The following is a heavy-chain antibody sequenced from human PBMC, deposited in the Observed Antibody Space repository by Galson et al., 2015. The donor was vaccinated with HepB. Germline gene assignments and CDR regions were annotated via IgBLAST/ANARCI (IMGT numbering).Heavy chain of an antibody. CDR3: ARWGTSGWYGDY. CDR2: IYYSGST. J-gene: IGHJ4*02. V-gene: IGHV4-59*01. CDR1: GGTISSYY. D-gene: IGHD6-19*01. Sequence: LSLTCTVSGGTISSYYWSWIRQPPGTGLEWIGYIYYSGSTNYNPSLKSRVSISVDTSKNQFSLKLSSVTAADTAVYYCARWGTSGWYGDYWGQGTLVTVSS.